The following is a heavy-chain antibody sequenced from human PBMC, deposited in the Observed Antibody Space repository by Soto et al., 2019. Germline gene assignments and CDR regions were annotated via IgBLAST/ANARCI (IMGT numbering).Heavy chain of an antibody. CDR2: IIPISGTA. V-gene: IGHV1-69*01. Sequence: QVQLVQSGAEVQKPGSSVKVSCKASGGTFSSYAISWVRQAPGQGLEWMGGIIPISGTANYAQKFRGRATLPSDESTSTVSMELSSLRSEDTAVYFCARSQGSSTSLEIYYYYYYGMDVWGQGTTVTVSS. CDR1: GGTFSSYA. CDR3: ARSQGSSTSLEIYYYYYYGMDV. J-gene: IGHJ6*02. D-gene: IGHD2-2*01.